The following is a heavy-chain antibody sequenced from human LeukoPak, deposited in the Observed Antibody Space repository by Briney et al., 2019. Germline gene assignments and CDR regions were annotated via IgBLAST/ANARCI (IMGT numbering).Heavy chain of an antibody. CDR2: ISGSGGST. Sequence: PGGSLRLSCAASGFTFSSYAMSWVRQAPGNGLEWVSAISGSGGSTYYADSVKGRFTISRDNSKNTLYLQMNSLRAEDTAVYYCAKGWYSSGWYDPAYYYYGMDVWGQGTTVTVSS. CDR1: GFTFSSYA. D-gene: IGHD6-19*01. V-gene: IGHV3-23*01. J-gene: IGHJ6*02. CDR3: AKGWYSSGWYDPAYYYYGMDV.